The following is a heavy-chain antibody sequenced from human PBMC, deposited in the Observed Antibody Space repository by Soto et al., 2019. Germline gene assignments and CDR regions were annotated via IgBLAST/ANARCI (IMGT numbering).Heavy chain of an antibody. CDR2: IDYSGST. V-gene: IGHV4-30-4*01. J-gene: IGHJ5*02. CDR3: SLRRGSAEGWFDP. CDR1: GGTISSGDYY. D-gene: IGHD3-16*01. Sequence: SETLSLTCTVSGGTISSGDYYWSWIRQPPGKGLEWIGYIDYSGSTYSNPSLKSRVTISVDTSKNQFSLKLSSVTGADTAVYYWSLRRGSAEGWFDPWGQGTMVTVSS.